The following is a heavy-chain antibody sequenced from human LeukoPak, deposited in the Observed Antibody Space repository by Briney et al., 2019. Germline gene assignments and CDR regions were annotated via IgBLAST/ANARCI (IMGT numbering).Heavy chain of an antibody. D-gene: IGHD6-19*01. CDR2: ISYDGSNK. Sequence: QPGGSLRLSCAASGFTFSSYAMHWVRQAPGKGLEWVAVISYDGSNKYYADSVKGRFTISRDNSKNTLYLQMNSLRAEDTAVYYCARGPGYSSGWYAYFQHWGQGTLVTVSS. J-gene: IGHJ1*01. CDR1: GFTFSSYA. CDR3: ARGPGYSSGWYAYFQH. V-gene: IGHV3-30-3*01.